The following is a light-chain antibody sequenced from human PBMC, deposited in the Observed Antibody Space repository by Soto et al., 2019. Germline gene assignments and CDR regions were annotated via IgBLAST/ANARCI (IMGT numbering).Light chain of an antibody. Sequence: EIVLTQSPGTLSLSPGERATLSCRASQSVRSSYLAWYHQKPGQAPRLLIYGASTRATGIPDRFSGSGSGTDFTLTTSRLEADDFAVYYCQQYGSSPPMWTFGQGTKVEIK. V-gene: IGKV3-20*01. J-gene: IGKJ1*01. CDR1: QSVRSSY. CDR3: QQYGSSPPMWT. CDR2: GAS.